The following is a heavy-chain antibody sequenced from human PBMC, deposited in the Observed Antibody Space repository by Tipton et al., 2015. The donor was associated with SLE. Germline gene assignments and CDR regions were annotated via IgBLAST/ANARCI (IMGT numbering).Heavy chain of an antibody. J-gene: IGHJ5*02. D-gene: IGHD2-2*01. Sequence: TLSLTCTVSGGSISSHYWAWIRQPPGKGVEWIGEINHRGSTNYNPSLKSRVTISVDTSKNQFSLKLSSVTAADTAVYYCARGSLGQYQLLKNWFDPWGQGTLVTVSS. CDR3: ARGSLGQYQLLKNWFDP. V-gene: IGHV4-34*01. CDR1: GGSISSHY. CDR2: INHRGST.